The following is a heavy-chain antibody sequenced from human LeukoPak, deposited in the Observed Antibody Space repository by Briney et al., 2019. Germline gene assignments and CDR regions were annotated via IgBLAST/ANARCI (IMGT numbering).Heavy chain of an antibody. D-gene: IGHD6-19*01. V-gene: IGHV3-30*02. Sequence: GGSLRLSCAASGFTFSSYGMHWVRQAPGKGLEWVAFIRYDGSNKYYADSVKGRFTISRDNSKNTLYLQMNSLRAEDTAVYYCARVSIAVAGSPPGNYYYYMDVWNKGTTVTVSS. J-gene: IGHJ6*03. CDR2: IRYDGSNK. CDR1: GFTFSSYG. CDR3: ARVSIAVAGSPPGNYYYYMDV.